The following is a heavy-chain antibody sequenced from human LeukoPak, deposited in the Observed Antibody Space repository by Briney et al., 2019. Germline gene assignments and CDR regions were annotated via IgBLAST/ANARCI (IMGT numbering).Heavy chain of an antibody. CDR1: GFTFIGHW. D-gene: IGHD5-12*01. J-gene: IGHJ4*02. V-gene: IGHV3-7*01. Sequence: GGSLRLSCAASGFTFIGHWMSWVRQALGKGLEWVANIKQDGSETYYVDSVKGRFTISRDNAKNSLFLQMNSLRVEDAAVYYCARGGGYIAYVDWGQGILVTVAS. CDR2: IKQDGSET. CDR3: ARGGGYIAYVD.